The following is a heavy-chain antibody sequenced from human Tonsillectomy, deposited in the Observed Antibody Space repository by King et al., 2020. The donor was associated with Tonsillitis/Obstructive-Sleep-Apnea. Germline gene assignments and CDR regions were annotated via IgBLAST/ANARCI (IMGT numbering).Heavy chain of an antibody. J-gene: IGHJ4*02. CDR1: GFTFSSYA. Sequence: VQLVESGGGLEQPGGSLRLSCADSGFTFSSYAMSWVRQAPGKGLEWVSGISNSGDSTYYADSLKGRFTISRDNSKNTLYLQMNSLRAEDTAVYYCATRGYSSDWYKYYFDYWGQGTLVTVSS. V-gene: IGHV3-23*04. CDR2: ISNSGDST. D-gene: IGHD6-19*01. CDR3: ATRGYSSDWYKYYFDY.